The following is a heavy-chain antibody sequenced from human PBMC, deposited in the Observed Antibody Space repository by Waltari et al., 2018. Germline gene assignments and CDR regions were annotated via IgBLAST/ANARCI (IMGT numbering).Heavy chain of an antibody. D-gene: IGHD1-26*01. CDR1: GFTVSSNY. CDR2: IYSGGRT. J-gene: IGHJ6*02. V-gene: IGHV3-53*02. CDR3: ARNSGSYSYAMDV. Sequence: EVQLVETGGGLIQPGGSLRLSCAASGFTVSSNYMSWVRQAPGKGLEWVSVIYSGGRTYYADSVKGRFTISRDNSKNTLYLQMNSLRAEDTAVYYCARNSGSYSYAMDVWGQGTTVTVSS.